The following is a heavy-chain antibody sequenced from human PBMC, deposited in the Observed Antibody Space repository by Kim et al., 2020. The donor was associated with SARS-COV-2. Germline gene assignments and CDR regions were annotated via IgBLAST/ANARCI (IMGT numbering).Heavy chain of an antibody. D-gene: IGHD3-10*01. V-gene: IGHV1-69*13. CDR1: GGTFSSYA. CDR2: IIPIFGTA. CDR3: ARDNLDSRLSNKAAYITPGCGAFDI. Sequence: SVKVSCKASGGTFSSYAISWVRQAPGQGLEWMGGIIPIFGTANYAQKFQGRVTITADESTSTTYMELSSLRSEDTAVYYCARDNLDSRLSNKAAYITPGCGAFDIWGQGTMVTVSS. J-gene: IGHJ3*02.